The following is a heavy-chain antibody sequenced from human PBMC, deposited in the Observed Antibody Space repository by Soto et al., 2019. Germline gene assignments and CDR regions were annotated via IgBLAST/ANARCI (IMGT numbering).Heavy chain of an antibody. CDR3: ARDGYSGSYHNWFDP. J-gene: IGHJ5*02. D-gene: IGHD1-26*01. Sequence: EASVKVSCKASGGIFSNYAITWVRQAPGQGLEWMGIINPSGGSTSYAQKFQGRVAMTRDTSTSTVYMELSSLRSEDTAVYYCARDGYSGSYHNWFDPWGQGTLVTVSS. CDR1: GGIFSNYA. V-gene: IGHV1-46*01. CDR2: INPSGGST.